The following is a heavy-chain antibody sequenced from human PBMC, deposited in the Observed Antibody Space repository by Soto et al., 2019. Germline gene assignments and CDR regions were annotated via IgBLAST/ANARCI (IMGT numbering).Heavy chain of an antibody. CDR3: AREETETKPLVY. J-gene: IGHJ4*02. CDR1: GYTFTNYG. V-gene: IGHV1-18*01. D-gene: IGHD4-4*01. Sequence: QVQLVQSGPEVKKPGASVKVSCKASGYTFTNYGLHWVRQAPGQGLEWMGWISAYNGHTKYSQIFQARVIMTTDTSKRTAYIELRSLTSTEPDVYYCAREETETKPLVYWGQGTLVTVSS. CDR2: ISAYNGHT.